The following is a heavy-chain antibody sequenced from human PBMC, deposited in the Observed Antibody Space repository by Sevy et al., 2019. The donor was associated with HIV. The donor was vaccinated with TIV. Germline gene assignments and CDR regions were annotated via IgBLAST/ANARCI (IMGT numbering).Heavy chain of an antibody. CDR3: ARDTNYFYVDV. D-gene: IGHD1-1*01. J-gene: IGHJ6*03. CDR1: GFTFSNYG. Sequence: RGSLRLSCAASGFTFSNYGMHWVRQAPGKGLEWVANIKPDGSVKSYVDSVKGRFTISRDNAKNSLSLQMNSLSAEDTAVYYCARDTNYFYVDVWGKGTTVTVSS. CDR2: IKPDGSVK. V-gene: IGHV3-7*01.